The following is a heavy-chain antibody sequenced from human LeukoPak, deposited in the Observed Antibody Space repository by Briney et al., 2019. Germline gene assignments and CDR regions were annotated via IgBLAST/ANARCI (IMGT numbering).Heavy chain of an antibody. J-gene: IGHJ6*02. V-gene: IGHV4-59*01. D-gene: IGHD3-3*01. CDR3: ARSRVRGTIFGVVLDDYYYYYGMDV. CDR2: IYYSGST. CDR1: GGSISSYY. Sequence: SETLSLTCTFSGGSISSYYWSWIRQPPGKGLEWIGYIYYSGSTNYNPSLKSRVTISVDTSKNQFSLKLSSVTAADTAVYYCARSRVRGTIFGVVLDDYYYYYGMDVWGQGTTVTVSS.